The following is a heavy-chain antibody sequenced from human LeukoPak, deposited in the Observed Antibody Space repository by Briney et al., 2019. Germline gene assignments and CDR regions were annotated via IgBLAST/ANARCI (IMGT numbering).Heavy chain of an antibody. CDR1: GYTFTTYY. D-gene: IGHD3-10*01. V-gene: IGHV1-46*01. CDR2: INLSGGST. Sequence: ASVKVSCKASGYTFTTYYMHWARQAPGQGLEWMGTINLSGGSTSYAQKFQGRVTMTGDTSTSTVYMELSSLRSEDTAVYYCARELSGSGNFDYWGQGTLVTVSS. CDR3: ARELSGSGNFDY. J-gene: IGHJ4*02.